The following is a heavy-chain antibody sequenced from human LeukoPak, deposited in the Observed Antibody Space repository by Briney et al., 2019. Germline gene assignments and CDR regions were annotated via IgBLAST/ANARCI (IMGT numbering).Heavy chain of an antibody. Sequence: PGGSLRLSCTASGFTFGDYAMSWIRQAPGKGPEWVGFIRSKPYGGTTEHAAPVKGRFNISRDDSKSVAYLQMNSLKTEDTAVYYCTRVGNSGWYSSNYWGQGTLVTVSS. CDR1: GFTFGDYA. J-gene: IGHJ4*02. CDR2: IRSKPYGGTT. CDR3: TRVGNSGWYSSNY. D-gene: IGHD6-19*01. V-gene: IGHV3-49*03.